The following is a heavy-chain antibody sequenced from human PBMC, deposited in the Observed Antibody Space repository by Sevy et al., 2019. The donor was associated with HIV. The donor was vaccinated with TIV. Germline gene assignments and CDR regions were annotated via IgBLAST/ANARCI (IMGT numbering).Heavy chain of an antibody. J-gene: IGHJ4*02. V-gene: IGHV2-5*02. D-gene: IGHD3-22*01. CDR3: AHSPFYDSSGPRRDFDY. Sequence: SGPTLVNPTQTLTLTCTFSGFSLSTNGVAVGWIRQPPGKALEWLALVYWDDDKRYSPSLKSRLTISKDTYKNLVVLTMTNVDPVDTATYYCAHSPFYDSSGPRRDFDYWGQGTLVTVSS. CDR1: GFSLSTNGVA. CDR2: VYWDDDK.